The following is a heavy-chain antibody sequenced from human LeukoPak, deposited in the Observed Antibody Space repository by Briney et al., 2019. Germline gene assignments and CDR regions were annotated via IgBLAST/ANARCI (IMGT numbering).Heavy chain of an antibody. CDR3: ARKDYMGYYFDY. J-gene: IGHJ4*02. Sequence: SETLSLTCTVSGGSISSYYWSWIRQPPGKGLEWIGYIYYSGSTNYNPSLKSRVTMSVDTSKNQSSLKLSSVTAADTAVYYCARKDYMGYYFDYWGQGTLVTVSS. D-gene: IGHD4-11*01. CDR2: IYYSGST. CDR1: GGSISSYY. V-gene: IGHV4-59*01.